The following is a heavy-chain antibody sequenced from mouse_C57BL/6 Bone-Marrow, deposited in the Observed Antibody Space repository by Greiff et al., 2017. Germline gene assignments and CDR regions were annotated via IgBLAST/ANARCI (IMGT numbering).Heavy chain of an antibody. CDR2: ISSGSSTI. CDR1: GFTFSDYG. V-gene: IGHV5-17*01. D-gene: IGHD1-2*01. Sequence: EVMLVESGGGLVKPGGSLKLSCAASGFTFSDYGMHWVRQAPEKGLEWVAYISSGSSTIYYADTVKGRFTISRDNAKNTLFLQMTSLSSEDTAMYYCARLRRHYFDYWGQGTTLTVSS. J-gene: IGHJ2*01. CDR3: ARLRRHYFDY.